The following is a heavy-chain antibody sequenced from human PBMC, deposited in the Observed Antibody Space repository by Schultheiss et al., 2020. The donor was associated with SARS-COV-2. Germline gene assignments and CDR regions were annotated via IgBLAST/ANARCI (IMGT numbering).Heavy chain of an antibody. CDR3: ARGANYGSGRFDP. CDR2: IYYSGST. Sequence: SETLSLTCTVSGGSISSYYWSWIRQPPGKGLEWIGYIYYSGSTYYNPSLKSLVTISVDTSKNQFSLKLSSVTAADTAVYYCARGANYGSGRFDPWGQGTLVTVSS. J-gene: IGHJ5*02. CDR1: GGSISSYY. V-gene: IGHV4-59*12. D-gene: IGHD3-10*01.